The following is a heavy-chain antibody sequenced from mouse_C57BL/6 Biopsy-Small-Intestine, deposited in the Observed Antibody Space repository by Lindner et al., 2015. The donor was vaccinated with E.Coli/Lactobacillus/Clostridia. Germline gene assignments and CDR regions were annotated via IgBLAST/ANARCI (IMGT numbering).Heavy chain of an antibody. CDR2: IWGVGST. CDR1: GFSLTSYA. V-gene: IGHV2-9-1*01. CDR3: AKGGRWLLSHYYAMDY. D-gene: IGHD2-3*01. J-gene: IGHJ4*01. Sequence: VQLQESGPGLVAPTQILSITCTVSGFSLTSYAISWVRQPPGKGLEWLGVIWGVGSTNYNSALKSRLSISKDNSKSQVFLKLNSLQTDDTATYYCAKGGRWLLSHYYAMDYWGQGTSVTVSS.